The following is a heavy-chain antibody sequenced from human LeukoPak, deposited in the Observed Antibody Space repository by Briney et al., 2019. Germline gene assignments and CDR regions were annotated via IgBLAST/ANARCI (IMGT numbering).Heavy chain of an antibody. CDR1: GGSFSGYY. Sequence: SETLSLTCAVYGGSFSGYYWSWIRQPPGKGLEWIGEINQSGSTNYNPSLKSRVTISVDTSKNQFSLKLSSVTAADTAVYYCARGGVYCSGGSCYVYDYWGQGTLVTVSS. CDR3: ARGGVYCSGGSCYVYDY. J-gene: IGHJ4*02. D-gene: IGHD2-15*01. V-gene: IGHV4-34*01. CDR2: INQSGST.